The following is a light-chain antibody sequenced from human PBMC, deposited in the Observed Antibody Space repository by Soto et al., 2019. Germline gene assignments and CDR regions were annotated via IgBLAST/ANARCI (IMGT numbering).Light chain of an antibody. Sequence: QSVLTQPPSVSGAPGQRVTVSCTGTSSNIGAGYDVHWYRQLPGTAPKLLIYGNSNRPSGVPDRFSGSKSGTSASLAITGLQAEDEADSYCQSYDSSLSGGVFGGGTKVTVL. CDR2: GNS. CDR1: SSNIGAGYD. V-gene: IGLV1-40*01. CDR3: QSYDSSLSGGV. J-gene: IGLJ3*02.